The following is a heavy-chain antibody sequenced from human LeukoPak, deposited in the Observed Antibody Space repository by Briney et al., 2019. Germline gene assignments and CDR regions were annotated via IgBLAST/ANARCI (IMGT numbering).Heavy chain of an antibody. CDR1: GGSISSYY. D-gene: IGHD4-17*01. CDR3: ARVSPASTVTTEAADAFDI. Sequence: SETLSLTCTVSGGSISSYYWSWIRQPAGKGLEWIRRIYTSGSTNYNPSLKSRVTMSVDTSKNQFSLKLSSVTAADTAVYYCARVSPASTVTTEAADAFDIWGQGTMVTVSS. V-gene: IGHV4-4*07. CDR2: IYTSGST. J-gene: IGHJ3*02.